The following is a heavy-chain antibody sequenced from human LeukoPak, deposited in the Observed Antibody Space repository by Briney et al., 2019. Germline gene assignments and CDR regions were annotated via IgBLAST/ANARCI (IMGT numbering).Heavy chain of an antibody. Sequence: GASVKVSCKASGYTFNGYYMHWVRQAPGQGLEWLGWINPDSGGTDSPQKFQGRVTMTRDASISTAYMELSSLRSDDTAVYYCARVRDFSRSPFDWFDPWGQGTLVTVSS. V-gene: IGHV1-2*02. D-gene: IGHD6-6*01. CDR3: ARVRDFSRSPFDWFDP. CDR1: GYTFNGYY. J-gene: IGHJ5*02. CDR2: INPDSGGT.